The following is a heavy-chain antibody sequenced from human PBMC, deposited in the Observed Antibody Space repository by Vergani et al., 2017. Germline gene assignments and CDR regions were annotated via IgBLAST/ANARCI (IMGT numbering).Heavy chain of an antibody. CDR1: GFTFSSYW. Sequence: EVQLVESGGGLVQPGGSLRLSCAASGFTFSSYWMSWVRQAPGKGLEWVANIKQDGSEKYYVDSVKGRFTISRDNANNSLYLQMNSLRAEDTALYYCALWQLARYYYYYMDVWGKGTTVTVSS. CDR3: ALWQLARYYYYYMDV. V-gene: IGHV3-7*03. J-gene: IGHJ6*03. D-gene: IGHD6-6*01. CDR2: IKQDGSEK.